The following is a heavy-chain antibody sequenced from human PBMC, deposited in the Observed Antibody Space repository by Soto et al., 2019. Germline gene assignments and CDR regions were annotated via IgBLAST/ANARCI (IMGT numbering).Heavy chain of an antibody. CDR3: AREMGIRCSGGSCHMGMDV. Sequence: ASVKVSCKASGYTSTGYYMHWVRQAPGQGLEWMGWINPNSGGTNYAQKFQGWVTMTRDTSISTAYMELSRLRSDDTAVYYCAREMGIRCSGGSCHMGMDVWGQGTTVTVSS. V-gene: IGHV1-2*04. CDR1: GYTSTGYY. J-gene: IGHJ6*02. CDR2: INPNSGGT. D-gene: IGHD2-15*01.